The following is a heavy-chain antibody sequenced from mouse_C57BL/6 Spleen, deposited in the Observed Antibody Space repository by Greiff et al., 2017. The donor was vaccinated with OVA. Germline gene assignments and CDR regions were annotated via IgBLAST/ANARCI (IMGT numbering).Heavy chain of an antibody. V-gene: IGHV5-6*01. J-gene: IGHJ1*03. CDR3: ARHYGSSDWYFDV. D-gene: IGHD1-1*01. CDR2: ISSGGSYT. CDR1: GFTFSSYG. Sequence: EVQGVESGGDLVKPGGSLKLSCAASGFTFSSYGMSWVRQTPDKRLEWVATISSGGSYTYSPDSVKGRFTISRDNAKNTLYLQMSSLKSEDTAMYYCARHYGSSDWYFDVWGTGTTVTVSS.